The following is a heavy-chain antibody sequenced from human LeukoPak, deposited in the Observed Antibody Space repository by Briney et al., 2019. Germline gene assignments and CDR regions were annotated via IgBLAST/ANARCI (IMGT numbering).Heavy chain of an antibody. CDR3: ARDEKGYYYDSSGYYWFDP. CDR1: GGSISSGSYY. D-gene: IGHD3-22*01. CDR2: IYTSGST. J-gene: IGHJ5*02. V-gene: IGHV4-61*02. Sequence: SETLSLTCTVSGGSISSGSYYWSWIRQPAGKGLEWIGRIYTSGSTHYNPSLKSRVTMSVDTSKNQFSLKLSSVTAADTAVYYCARDEKGYYYDSSGYYWFDPWGQGTLVTVSS.